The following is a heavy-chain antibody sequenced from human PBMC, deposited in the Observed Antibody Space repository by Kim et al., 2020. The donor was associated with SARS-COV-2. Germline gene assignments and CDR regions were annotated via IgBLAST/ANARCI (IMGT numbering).Heavy chain of an antibody. D-gene: IGHD5-12*01. V-gene: IGHV1-3*01. CDR3: ARSPDIVATISLDY. CDR2: INAGNGNT. J-gene: IGHJ4*02. Sequence: ASVKVSCKASGYTFTSYAMHWVRQAPGQRLEWMGWINAGNGNTKYSQKFQGRVTITRDTSASTANMELSSLRSEDTAVYYCARSPDIVATISLDYWGQGTLVTVSS. CDR1: GYTFTSYA.